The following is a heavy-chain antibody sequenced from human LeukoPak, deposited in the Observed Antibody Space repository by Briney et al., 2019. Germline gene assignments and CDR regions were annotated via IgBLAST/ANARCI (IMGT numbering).Heavy chain of an antibody. V-gene: IGHV3-23*01. D-gene: IGHD3/OR15-3a*01. CDR3: AKHFCTGLDCSLFDS. Sequence: GGSLRLSCAASGFTMSNYGVSWVRQAPGKGLEWVSGIRSAVDTTHYADSVKGRFIISRDNSKNTLSLQLNGLRPEDTALYYCAKHFCTGLDCSLFDSWGQGTLVTVSS. CDR2: IRSAVDTT. CDR1: GFTMSNYG. J-gene: IGHJ4*02.